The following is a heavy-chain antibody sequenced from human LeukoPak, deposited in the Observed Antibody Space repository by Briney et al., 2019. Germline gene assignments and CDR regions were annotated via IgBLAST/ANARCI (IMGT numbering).Heavy chain of an antibody. Sequence: PSETLSLTCTVSGGSISSYYWSWIRQPPGKGLEWIGYIYYSGSTNYNPSLKSRVTISVDTSKNQFSLKLSSVTAADTAVYYCARAWSREQQLVDYFDYWGQGTLVTVSS. D-gene: IGHD6-13*01. CDR3: ARAWSREQQLVDYFDY. CDR1: GGSISSYY. J-gene: IGHJ4*02. V-gene: IGHV4-59*01. CDR2: IYYSGST.